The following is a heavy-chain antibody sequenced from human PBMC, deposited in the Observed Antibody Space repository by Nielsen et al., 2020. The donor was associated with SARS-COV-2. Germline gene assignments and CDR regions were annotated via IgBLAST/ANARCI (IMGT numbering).Heavy chain of an antibody. CDR1: GFTFTTYG. Sequence: ASVKVSCKASGFTFTTYGISWVRQAPGQGLEWMGWISGYNGNTNYAQKFQGRVSMTTDTSTSTGYMELRSLRSDDTAVYYCARIGAYYGSGTYPDYWGQRTLVTVSS. V-gene: IGHV1-18*04. J-gene: IGHJ4*02. D-gene: IGHD3-10*01. CDR3: ARIGAYYGSGTYPDY. CDR2: ISGYNGNT.